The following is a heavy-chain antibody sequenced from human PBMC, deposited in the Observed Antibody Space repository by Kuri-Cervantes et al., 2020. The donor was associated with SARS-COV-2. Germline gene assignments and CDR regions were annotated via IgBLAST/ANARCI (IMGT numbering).Heavy chain of an antibody. CDR1: AFSSDVYA. D-gene: IGHD2-2*01. Sequence: AFSSDVYAIGCDRQAPGKGLEWVSLISRDGDNTYYEDSVKGLFTISRDNSKYSLYLQMNSLSAEDTALYYCAKDGDCSSTSCYYMDVWGKGTTVTVSS. CDR2: ISRDGDNT. V-gene: IGHV3-43D*03. CDR3: AKDGDCSSTSCYYMDV. J-gene: IGHJ6*03.